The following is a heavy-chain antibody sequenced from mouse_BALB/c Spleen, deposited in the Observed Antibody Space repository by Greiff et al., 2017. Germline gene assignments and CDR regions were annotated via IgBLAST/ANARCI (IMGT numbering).Heavy chain of an antibody. CDR2: IDPANGNT. CDR3: ATIYYGTPGAMDY. J-gene: IGHJ4*01. Sequence: VQLQQSGAELVKPGASVKLSCTASGFNIKDTYMHWVKQRPEQGLEWIGRIDPANGNTKYDPKFQGKATITADTSSNTAYLQLSSLTSEDTAVYYGATIYYGTPGAMDYWGQGTSVTVSS. V-gene: IGHV14-3*02. D-gene: IGHD2-1*01. CDR1: GFNIKDTY.